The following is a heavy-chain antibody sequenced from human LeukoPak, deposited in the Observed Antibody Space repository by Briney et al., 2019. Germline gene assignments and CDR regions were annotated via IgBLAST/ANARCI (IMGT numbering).Heavy chain of an antibody. CDR3: AAREIGETGNDY. Sequence: GESLKISCKGSGYSFTSYWISWVRQMPGKGLEWMGRIDPSDSYTNYSPSFQGHVTISADKSISTAYLQWSSLKASDTAMYYCAAREIGETGNDYWGQGTLVTVSS. D-gene: IGHD1-14*01. CDR2: IDPSDSYT. CDR1: GYSFTSYW. J-gene: IGHJ4*02. V-gene: IGHV5-10-1*01.